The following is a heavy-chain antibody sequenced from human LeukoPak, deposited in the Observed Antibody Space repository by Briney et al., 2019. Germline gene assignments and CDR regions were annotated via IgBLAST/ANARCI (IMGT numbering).Heavy chain of an antibody. CDR3: ARDGDANYYDSNRYFQH. J-gene: IGHJ1*01. V-gene: IGHV1-69*05. D-gene: IGHD3-22*01. CDR1: GGTFSSYA. Sequence: SVKVSCKASGGTFSSYAISWVRQAPGQWLEWMGRIIPIFGTANYAQKFQGRVTITTDESTSTAYMELSSLRSEDTAVYYCARDGDANYYDSNRYFQHWGQGTLVTVSS. CDR2: IIPIFGTA.